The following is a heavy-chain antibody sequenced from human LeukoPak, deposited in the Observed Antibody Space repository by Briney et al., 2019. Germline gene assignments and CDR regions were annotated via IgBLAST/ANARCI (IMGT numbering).Heavy chain of an antibody. CDR1: GYSFTSYW. CDR3: ARQRGYCSGGSCYAPDYYGMDV. V-gene: IGHV5-51*01. Sequence: GESLKISCKDSGYSFTSYWIVWVRQMPGKGLEWMGSIYPGDSDTRYSPSFQGQVTISADKSISTAYLQWSSLKASDTAMYYCARQRGYCSGGSCYAPDYYGMDVWGQGTTVTVSS. D-gene: IGHD2-15*01. J-gene: IGHJ6*02. CDR2: IYPGDSDT.